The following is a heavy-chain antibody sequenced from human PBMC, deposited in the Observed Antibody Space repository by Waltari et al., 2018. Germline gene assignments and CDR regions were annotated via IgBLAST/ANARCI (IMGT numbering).Heavy chain of an antibody. CDR1: GYTFINYG. V-gene: IGHV7-4-1*02. CDR2: INTNTGKP. J-gene: IGHJ5*02. CDR3: ARGDIVIVPAADNWFDP. D-gene: IGHD2-15*01. Sequence: QVQLVQSGSEMKKPGASVKVSCKASGYTFINYGVKWVRQAPGQGLEWMGWINTNTGKPTYAQGFTGRFVFSSDTSVNTAYLQISNLKTEDTAVYYCARGDIVIVPAADNWFDPWGQGTLVTVSS.